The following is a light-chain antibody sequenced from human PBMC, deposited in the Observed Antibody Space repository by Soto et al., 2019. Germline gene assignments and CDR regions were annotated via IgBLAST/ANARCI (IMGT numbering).Light chain of an antibody. V-gene: IGKV3-15*01. CDR1: QTISNA. J-gene: IGKJ4*01. CDR3: QQNNKWPPVT. Sequence: EVVLTQSPATVSVSPGEGVTLSCRASQTISNALAWYQQTPGQAPRLLIYGASTRASGVPARFSGGGSGTEFTLTFSSLPSEDFAFYYCQQNNKWPPVTFGGGTKVEIK. CDR2: GAS.